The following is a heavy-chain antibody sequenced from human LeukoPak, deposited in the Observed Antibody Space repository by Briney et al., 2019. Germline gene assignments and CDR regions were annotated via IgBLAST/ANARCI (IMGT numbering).Heavy chain of an antibody. V-gene: IGHV4-59*01. CDR1: GGSMSTYY. J-gene: IGHJ4*02. CDR3: AGMRITTPTVRTLDY. Sequence: SETLSLTCTVSGGSMSTYYWTWIREPPGKGLVWIGFIYYTGSTNYNPSLKSRVTISVDTSKNQFSLKLSSVTAADTAVYYCAGMRITTPTVRTLDYWGQGTLVTVSS. CDR2: IYYTGST. D-gene: IGHD1-14*01.